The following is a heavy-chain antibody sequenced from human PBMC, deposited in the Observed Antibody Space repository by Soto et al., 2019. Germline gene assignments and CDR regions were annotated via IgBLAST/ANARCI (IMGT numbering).Heavy chain of an antibody. V-gene: IGHV2-5*02. Sequence: QITLKESGPTLVKPTQPLTLTCTFSGFSLTTRGVGVGWIRQPPGKALEWLALIYWDDDKRYSPSLKSRLTITNDTSKNPVVLTLTNMDPVDTATYYCAHVPGSGQLLYSYYYYMDVWGKGATVAVS. CDR1: GFSLTTRGVG. J-gene: IGHJ6*03. D-gene: IGHD3-10*01. CDR3: AHVPGSGQLLYSYYYYMDV. CDR2: IYWDDDK.